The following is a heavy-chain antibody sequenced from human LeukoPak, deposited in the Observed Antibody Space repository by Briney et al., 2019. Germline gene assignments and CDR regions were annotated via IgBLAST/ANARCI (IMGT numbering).Heavy chain of an antibody. CDR1: GGTFSSYA. CDR2: IIPIFGTA. J-gene: IGHJ3*02. CDR3: ARTFAGSTDAFDI. D-gene: IGHD3-10*01. V-gene: IGHV1-69*13. Sequence: SVKVPCKASGGTFSSYAISWVRQAPGQGLEWMGGIIPIFGTANYAQKFQGRVTITADESTSTAYMELSSLRSEDTAVYYCARTFAGSTDAFDIWGQGTMVTVSS.